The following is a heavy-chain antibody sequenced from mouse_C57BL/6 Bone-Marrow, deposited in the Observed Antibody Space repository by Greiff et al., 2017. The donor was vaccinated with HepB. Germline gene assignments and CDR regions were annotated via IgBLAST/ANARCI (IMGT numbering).Heavy chain of an antibody. J-gene: IGHJ1*03. CDR3: ARDPLYYYGSSYWYFDV. V-gene: IGHV5-16*01. CDR2: INYDGSST. D-gene: IGHD1-1*01. Sequence: EVMLVESEGGLVQPGSSMKLSCTASGFTFSDYYMAWVRQVPEKGLEWVANINYDGSSTYYLDSLKSRFIISRDNAKNILYLQMSSLKSEDTATYYCARDPLYYYGSSYWYFDVWGTGTTVTVSS. CDR1: GFTFSDYY.